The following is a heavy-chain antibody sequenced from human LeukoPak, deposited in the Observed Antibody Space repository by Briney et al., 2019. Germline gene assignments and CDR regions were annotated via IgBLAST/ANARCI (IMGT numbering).Heavy chain of an antibody. CDR1: GFTFDDYA. V-gene: IGHV3-9*01. Sequence: GGSLRLSCAASGFTFDDYAMHWVRQAPGKGLEWVSGISWNSGSIGYADSVKGRSTISRDNAKNSLYLQMNSLRAEDTALYYCAKDMRARRLELLNWFDPWGQGTLVTVSS. D-gene: IGHD1-7*01. CDR3: AKDMRARRLELLNWFDP. J-gene: IGHJ5*02. CDR2: ISWNSGSI.